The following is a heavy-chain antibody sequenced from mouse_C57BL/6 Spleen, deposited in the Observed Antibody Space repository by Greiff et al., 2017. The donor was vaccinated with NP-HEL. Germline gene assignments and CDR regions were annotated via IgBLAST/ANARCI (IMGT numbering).Heavy chain of an antibody. CDR1: GYTFTSYG. CDR2: IYPRSGNT. J-gene: IGHJ4*01. D-gene: IGHD1-1*01. CDR3: ERSYYSGSSYVGAMDY. V-gene: IGHV1-81*01. Sequence: QVQLKESGAELARPGASVKLSCKASGYTFTSYGISWVKQRTGQGLEWIGEIYPRSGNTYYNEKFKGKATLTADKSSSTAYMELRSLTSEDSAVYFCERSYYSGSSYVGAMDYWGQGTSVTVSS.